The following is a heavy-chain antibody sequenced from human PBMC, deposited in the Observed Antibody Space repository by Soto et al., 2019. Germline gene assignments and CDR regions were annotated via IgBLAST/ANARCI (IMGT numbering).Heavy chain of an antibody. CDR3: ARRQLDNSGYFDY. D-gene: IGHD6-13*01. CDR2: IYPGDSDT. CDR1: GYSLTSYW. V-gene: IGHV5-51*01. Sequence: GEFLKICCKGSGYSLTSYWIGWVRQMPGKGLEWMGIIYPGDSDTRYSPSFQGQVTISADKSISTAYLQWSSLKASDTAMYYCARRQLDNSGYFDYWGQGTLVTVSS. J-gene: IGHJ4*02.